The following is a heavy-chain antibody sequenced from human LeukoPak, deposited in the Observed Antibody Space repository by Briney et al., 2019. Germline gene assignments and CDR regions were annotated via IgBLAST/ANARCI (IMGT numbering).Heavy chain of an antibody. V-gene: IGHV4-38-2*02. D-gene: IGHD1-1*01. CDR2: IYHSGST. CDR3: ARELSGTGYNWFDP. J-gene: IGHJ5*02. CDR1: GYSISSGYY. Sequence: SETLSLTCTVSGYSISSGYYWGWIRQPPGKGLEWIGSIYHSGSTYYNPSLKSRVTISVDTSKNQFSLKLSSVTAADTAVYYCARELSGTGYNWFDPWGQGTLVTVSS.